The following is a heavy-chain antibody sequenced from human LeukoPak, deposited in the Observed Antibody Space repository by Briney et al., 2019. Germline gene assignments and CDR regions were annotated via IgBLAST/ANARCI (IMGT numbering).Heavy chain of an antibody. CDR2: FDPEDGET. D-gene: IGHD3-10*01. J-gene: IGHJ4*02. V-gene: IGHV1-24*01. CDR3: ATFIRFGGAFDY. Sequence: ASVKVSCKVSGYTLTELSMHWVRQAPGKGLEWMGGFDPEDGETIYAQKFQGRVTMTEDTSTDTAYMEPSSLRSEDTAVYYCATFIRFGGAFDYWGQGTLVTVSS. CDR1: GYTLTELS.